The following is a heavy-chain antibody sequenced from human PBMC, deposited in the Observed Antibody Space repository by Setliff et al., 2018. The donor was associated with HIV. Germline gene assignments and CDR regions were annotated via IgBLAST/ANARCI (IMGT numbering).Heavy chain of an antibody. V-gene: IGHV3-48*03. CDR3: ARDGAVAPDGFDL. Sequence: GGSLRLSCATSGFTFIHHEFNWVRQAPGKGLEWVSYISRDGATKYYADSVKGRFTISRDNAKNSLYLQMNSLRVEDTAVYYCARDGAVAPDGFDLWGQGTMVTVSS. CDR1: GFTFIHHE. J-gene: IGHJ3*01. D-gene: IGHD6-19*01. CDR2: ISRDGATK.